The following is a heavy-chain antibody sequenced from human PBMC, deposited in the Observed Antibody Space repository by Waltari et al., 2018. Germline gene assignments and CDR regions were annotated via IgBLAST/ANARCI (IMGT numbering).Heavy chain of an antibody. D-gene: IGHD5-18*01. CDR1: GFTFSSYS. V-gene: IGHV3-21*01. J-gene: IGHJ4*02. Sequence: EVQLVESGGGLVKPGGSLRLSCAASGFTFSSYSMNWVRQAPGKGLEWVSSISSSSSYIYYADSVKGRFTISRDNAKNSLYLQMNSLRAEDTAVYYCARGLYGVYPWGGYSYGHPWRAYFDYWGQGTLVTVSS. CDR3: ARGLYGVYPWGGYSYGHPWRAYFDY. CDR2: ISSSSSYI.